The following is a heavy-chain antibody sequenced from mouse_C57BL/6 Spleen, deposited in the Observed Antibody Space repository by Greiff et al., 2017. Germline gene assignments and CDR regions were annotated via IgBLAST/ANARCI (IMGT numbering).Heavy chain of an antibody. CDR2: IGSGGDYI. CDR3: TRDYGNLFDY. J-gene: IGHJ2*01. D-gene: IGHD2-1*01. CDR1: GFTFSSYA. V-gene: IGHV5-9-1*02. Sequence: EVKLVESGEGLVKPGGSLKLSCAASGFTFSSYAMSWVRQSPEKRLEWVAYIGSGGDYIYYADTVKGRFTISRDNARNTLYLQMSSLKSEDTAMYYCTRDYGNLFDYWGQGTTLTVSS.